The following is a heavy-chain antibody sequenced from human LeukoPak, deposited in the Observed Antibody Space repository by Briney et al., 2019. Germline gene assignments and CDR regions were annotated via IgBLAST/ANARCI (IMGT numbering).Heavy chain of an antibody. CDR1: GFTFSSYG. V-gene: IGHV3-33*07. D-gene: IGHD1-26*01. CDR2: IWYDGTSK. CDR3: ARGGRYYVY. Sequence: GGSLRLSCAASGFTFSSYGLYWVRQAPGKGLEWVAVIWYDGTSKYYADSVKGRFTISRDSSKNTLYLQMNSLRAEDTAVYYCARGGRYYVYWGQGTLVTVSS. J-gene: IGHJ4*02.